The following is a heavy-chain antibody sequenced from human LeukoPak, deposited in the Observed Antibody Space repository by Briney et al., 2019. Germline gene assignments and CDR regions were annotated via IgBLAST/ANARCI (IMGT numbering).Heavy chain of an antibody. CDR3: ARYKRGSWYKVGKGYFDY. V-gene: IGHV3-11*01. D-gene: IGHD6-13*01. CDR1: GFTFSDYY. CDR2: ISSSGSTI. Sequence: GGSLRLSCAASGFTFSDYYMSWIRQAPGKGLEWVSYISSSGSTIYYADSVKGRFTISRDNAKNSLYLQMSSLRAEDTAVYYCARYKRGSWYKVGKGYFDYWGQGTLVTVSS. J-gene: IGHJ4*02.